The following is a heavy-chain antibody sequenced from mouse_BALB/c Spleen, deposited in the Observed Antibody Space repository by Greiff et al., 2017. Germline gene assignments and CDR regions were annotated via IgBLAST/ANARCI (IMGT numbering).Heavy chain of an antibody. Sequence: EVKLVESGGGLVKPGGSLKLSCAASGFTFSSYAMSWVRQTPEKRLEWVASISSGGSTYYPDSVKGRFTISRDNARNILYLQMSSLRSEDTAMYYCARGRDYYGSTFYYFDYWGQGTTLTVSS. CDR2: ISSGGST. J-gene: IGHJ2*01. CDR1: GFTFSSYA. D-gene: IGHD1-1*01. V-gene: IGHV5-6-5*01. CDR3: ARGRDYYGSTFYYFDY.